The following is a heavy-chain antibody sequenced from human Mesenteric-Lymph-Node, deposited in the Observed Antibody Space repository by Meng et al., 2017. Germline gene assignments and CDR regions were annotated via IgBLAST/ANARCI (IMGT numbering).Heavy chain of an antibody. V-gene: IGHV4-34*01. D-gene: IGHD2-2*01. Sequence: SETLSPTCIVSGGSTTTYYWSWTRQPPGKGLEWIGEIHHSGSTNYNQSLKSRVTISVDTSKNQSSLRLSSVTAADTAVYYYARAEEIVVVTTPPPVGMDGWGQGTTVTVSS. CDR1: GGSTTTYY. J-gene: IGHJ6*02. CDR3: ARAEEIVVVTTPPPVGMDG. CDR2: IHHSGST.